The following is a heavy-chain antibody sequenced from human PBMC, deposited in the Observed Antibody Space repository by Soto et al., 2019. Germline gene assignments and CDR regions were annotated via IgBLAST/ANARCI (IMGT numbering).Heavy chain of an antibody. CDR2: ITGSGSDT. D-gene: IGHD2-2*01. V-gene: IGHV3-23*01. CDR3: AKLGSSSWSPHYYFDY. Sequence: GGSLRLSCAASGFTFYNYAMGWVRQAPGKGLEWVSAITGSGSDTYYVDSVKGRFTISRDNSENTLYLQMNSLRAEDTAIYYCAKLGSSSWSPHYYFDYWGQGALVTVSS. CDR1: GFTFYNYA. J-gene: IGHJ4*02.